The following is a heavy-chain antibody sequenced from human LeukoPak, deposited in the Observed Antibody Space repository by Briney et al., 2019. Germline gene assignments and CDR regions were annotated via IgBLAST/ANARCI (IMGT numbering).Heavy chain of an antibody. Sequence: GGSLRLSCAVSGFTVSTNYMSWVRQAPGKGLEWVSVIYGGANTHYADSVKGRFTISRDSSKNTLYLQMNSLRAEDTAVYYCAKQLGYCSDGNCYFDYWGQGALVIVSS. D-gene: IGHD2-15*01. J-gene: IGHJ4*02. CDR3: AKQLGYCSDGNCYFDY. CDR1: GFTVSTNY. V-gene: IGHV3-53*01. CDR2: IYGGANT.